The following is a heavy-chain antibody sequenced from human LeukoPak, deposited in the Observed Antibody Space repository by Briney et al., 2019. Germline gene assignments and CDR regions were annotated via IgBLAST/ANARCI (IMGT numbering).Heavy chain of an antibody. D-gene: IGHD4-17*01. CDR2: IWYDGSNN. J-gene: IGHJ4*02. Sequence: GRSLRLSCAASGFTFSSYGMHWVRQAPGKGLEWVAVIWYDGSNNYYADSVKGRFTISRDNSKNTLYLQMNSLRAEDTAVYYCAKGPDYGDYLNYFDYWGQGTLVTVSS. CDR1: GFTFSSYG. V-gene: IGHV3-33*06. CDR3: AKGPDYGDYLNYFDY.